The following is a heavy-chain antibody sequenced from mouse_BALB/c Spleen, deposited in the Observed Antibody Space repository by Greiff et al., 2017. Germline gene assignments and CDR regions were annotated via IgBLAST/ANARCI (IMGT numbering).Heavy chain of an antibody. J-gene: IGHJ4*01. D-gene: IGHD2-1*01. CDR2: ISYSGST. CDR1: GDSITSGY. Sequence: EVQLVESGPSLVKPSQTLSLTCSVTGDSITSGYWNWIRKFPGNKLEYMGYISYSGSTYYNPSLKSRISITRDTSKNQYYLQLNSVTTEDTATYYCARYDGNYGGNYAMDYWGQGTSVTVSS. V-gene: IGHV3-8*02. CDR3: ARYDGNYGGNYAMDY.